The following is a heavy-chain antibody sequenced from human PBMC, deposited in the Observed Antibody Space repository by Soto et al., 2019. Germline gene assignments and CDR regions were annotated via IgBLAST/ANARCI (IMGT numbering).Heavy chain of an antibody. D-gene: IGHD7-27*01. Sequence: PSENLSLTCTVSGGSISGSSPYWGWIRESPGKGLEWIGRVYYSGSTYCNPSLKSRVTISLDSSKNRISLKLRSVTGADTAVYYCARDGFPPGDANDRWFEPWGQGTLVTVSS. V-gene: IGHV4-39*02. CDR2: VYYSGST. CDR1: GGSISGSSPY. CDR3: ARDGFPPGDANDRWFEP. J-gene: IGHJ5*02.